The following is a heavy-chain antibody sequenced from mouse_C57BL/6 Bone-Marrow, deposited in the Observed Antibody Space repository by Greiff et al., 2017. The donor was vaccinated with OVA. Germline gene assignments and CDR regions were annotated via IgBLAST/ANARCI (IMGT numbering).Heavy chain of an antibody. CDR2: INPNNGGT. CDR3: AVYYGSSSYAMDY. D-gene: IGHD1-1*01. J-gene: IGHJ4*01. CDR1: GYTFTDYN. Sequence: EVKVVESGPELVKPGASVKIPCKASGYTFTDYNMDWVKQSHGKSLEWIGDINPNNGGTIYNQKFKGKATLTVDKSPSTAYMELRSLTSEDTAVYYCAVYYGSSSYAMDYWGQGTSVTVSS. V-gene: IGHV1-18*01.